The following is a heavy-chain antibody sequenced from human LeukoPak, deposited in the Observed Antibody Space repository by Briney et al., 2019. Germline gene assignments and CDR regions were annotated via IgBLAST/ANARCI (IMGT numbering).Heavy chain of an antibody. V-gene: IGHV1-2*02. CDR3: ARADPGCGSDCYDW. CDR1: GDTFTAYY. CDR2: TVPNTAGT. D-gene: IGHD2-21*01. J-gene: IGHJ4*02. Sequence: ASVTVSCRASGDTFTAYYMHWVRQAPGQGLEGMGCTVPNTAGTNSAQEFQGRVTMTRDTSISTAYMELSRRTSDDTAVYYCARADPGCGSDCYDWWGQGTLVTVSS.